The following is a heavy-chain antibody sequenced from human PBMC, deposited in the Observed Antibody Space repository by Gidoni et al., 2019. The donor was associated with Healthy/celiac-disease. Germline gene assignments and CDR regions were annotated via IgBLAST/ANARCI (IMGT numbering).Heavy chain of an antibody. CDR2: ISWDGGST. D-gene: IGHD6-19*01. V-gene: IGHV3-43*01. Sequence: EVQLVESGGVVVQPGGSLRLSCAASGFTFDDYTMHWVRQAPGKGLEWVSLISWDGGSTYYADSVKGRFTISRDNSKNSLYLQMNSLRTEDTALYYCAKALKEQWLVPGDYWGQGTLVTVSS. J-gene: IGHJ4*02. CDR3: AKALKEQWLVPGDY. CDR1: GFTFDDYT.